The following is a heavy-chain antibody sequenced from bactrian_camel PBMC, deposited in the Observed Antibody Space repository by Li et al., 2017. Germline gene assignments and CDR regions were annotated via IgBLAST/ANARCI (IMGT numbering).Heavy chain of an antibody. D-gene: IGHD4*01. Sequence: HVQLVESGGGSVQAGGSLRLSCAASGLTDRRHSMAWFRQGPGKAREGVAALDSDGITIYADSVKGRFTISRDNAKNTLYLKINDLQPEDTATYYCAAVAPGGRACVATMPPYAKYHGQGTQVTVS. V-gene: IGHV3S26*01. CDR1: GLTDRRHS. J-gene: IGHJ4*01. CDR2: LDSDGIT.